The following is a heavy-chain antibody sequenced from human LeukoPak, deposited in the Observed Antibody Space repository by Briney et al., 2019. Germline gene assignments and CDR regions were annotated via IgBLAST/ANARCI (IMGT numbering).Heavy chain of an antibody. CDR2: ISTSSDTM. CDR3: ARTLDY. CDR1: GFSFASYS. J-gene: IGHJ4*02. V-gene: IGHV3-48*01. Sequence: TGGSLRLSCAASGFSFASYSMNWVRQAPGRGLEWLSYISTSSDTMYYADSVKGQFTTSRDNAQNSLYLQMNSLRAEDTAVYYCARTLDYWGQGTLVTVSS.